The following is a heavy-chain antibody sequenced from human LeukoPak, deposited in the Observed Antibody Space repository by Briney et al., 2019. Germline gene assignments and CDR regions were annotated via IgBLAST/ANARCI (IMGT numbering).Heavy chain of an antibody. D-gene: IGHD2-2*02. CDR3: AGHGYCSSTSCYKDY. CDR1: GGSISSYY. CDR2: IYYSGST. V-gene: IGHV4-59*08. Sequence: SETLSLTCTVSGGSISSYYWSWIRQPPGEGLEWIGYIYYSGSTNYNPSLKSRVTISVDTSKNQFSLKLSSVTAADTAVYYCAGHGYCSSTSCYKDYWGQGTLVTVSS. J-gene: IGHJ4*02.